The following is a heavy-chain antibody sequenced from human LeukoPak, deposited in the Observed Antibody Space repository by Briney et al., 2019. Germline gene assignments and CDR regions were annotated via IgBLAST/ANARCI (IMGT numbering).Heavy chain of an antibody. CDR1: GGSFSGYY. Sequence: NPSETLSLTCAVYGGSFSGYYWSWIRQPPGKGLEWIGEINHSGSTNYNPSLKSRVTISVDTSKNQFSLKLSSVTAADTAVYYCARGVEMATIFDYWGQGTLVTVSS. CDR3: ARGVEMATIFDY. D-gene: IGHD5-24*01. V-gene: IGHV4-34*01. CDR2: INHSGST. J-gene: IGHJ4*02.